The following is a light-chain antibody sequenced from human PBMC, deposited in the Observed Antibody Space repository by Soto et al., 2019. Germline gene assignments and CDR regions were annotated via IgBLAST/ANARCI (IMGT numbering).Light chain of an antibody. Sequence: QSALTQPASVSGSPGQSITISCTGSNNDIGAYDYVSWYQQHPLQAPKLFIYDVDNRPSGISDRFSGSKSGRTASLTIAGLQREDAGEYFCSSYSTPITWVFGGGTKLTVL. CDR2: DVD. CDR3: SSYSTPITWV. J-gene: IGLJ3*02. CDR1: NNDIGAYDY. V-gene: IGLV2-14*03.